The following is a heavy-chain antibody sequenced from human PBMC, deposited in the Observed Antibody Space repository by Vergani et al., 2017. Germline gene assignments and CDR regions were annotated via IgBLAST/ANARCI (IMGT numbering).Heavy chain of an antibody. CDR1: GFTFSSYG. CDR3: AIFFSSSYYYYYFYMDV. J-gene: IGHJ6*03. V-gene: IGHV3-33*01. Sequence: QVQLVESGGGVVQPGRSLRLSCAASGFTFSSYGMHWVRQAPGKGLEWVAVIWYDGSNKYYADSVKGRFTISRDNSKNTLYLQMNSLRAEDTAVYYCAIFFSSSYYYYYFYMDVWGKGTTVTVSS. D-gene: IGHD6-6*01. CDR2: IWYDGSNK.